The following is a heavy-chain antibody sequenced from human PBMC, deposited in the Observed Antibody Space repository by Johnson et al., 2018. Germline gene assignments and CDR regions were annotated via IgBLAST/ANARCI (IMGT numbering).Heavy chain of an antibody. CDR3: ARDRYSSGGGGWFDP. CDR2: IWYDGSNK. CDR1: GFTFSTYG. J-gene: IGHJ5*02. Sequence: VQLLESGGGVVQPGRSLRLSCAASGFTFSTYGMHWVRQAPGKGLEWVAVIWYDGSNKYYADSVKGRFTISRDNSKNTLYLQMNSRRAEDTAVYYCARDRYSSGGGGWFDPWGQGTLVTVSS. D-gene: IGHD6-19*01. V-gene: IGHV3-33*01.